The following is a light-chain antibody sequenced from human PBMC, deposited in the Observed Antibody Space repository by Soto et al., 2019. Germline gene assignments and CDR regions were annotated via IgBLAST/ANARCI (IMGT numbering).Light chain of an antibody. CDR2: HAS. Sequence: DIQMTQSPPSLSASVGDRVTITCQASQDISNYLSWCQQKPGKAPKLLIYHASNLEIGVPSRFSGSGSGTYFTFTISSLQPEDTATYYCQQYDNLPYTFGQGTKLEI. V-gene: IGKV1-33*01. CDR1: QDISNY. J-gene: IGKJ2*01. CDR3: QQYDNLPYT.